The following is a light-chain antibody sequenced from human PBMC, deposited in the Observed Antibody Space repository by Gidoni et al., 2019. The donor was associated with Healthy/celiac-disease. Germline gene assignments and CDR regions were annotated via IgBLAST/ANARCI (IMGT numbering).Light chain of an antibody. CDR2: DVS. Sequence: HSALTQPASGSGSPGQSITISCTGTSSDVGGYNYVSWYQQHPGKAPKLMIYDVSNRPSGVSNRFSDSKSGNSASLTISGLQAEDEADYYCSSYTISSKVFGTGTKVTVL. CDR1: SSDVGGYNY. V-gene: IGLV2-14*03. J-gene: IGLJ1*01. CDR3: SSYTISSKV.